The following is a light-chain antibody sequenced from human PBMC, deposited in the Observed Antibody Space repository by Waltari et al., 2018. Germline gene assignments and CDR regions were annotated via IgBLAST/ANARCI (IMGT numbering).Light chain of an antibody. CDR3: HQYGTSPFT. J-gene: IGKJ2*01. V-gene: IGKV3-20*01. CDR1: QSVSSTN. CDR2: GAS. Sequence: VVLTQSPDTLSLSPGESAALSCRASQSVSSTNLAWYQQKPGPAPSLLIYGASFRATGVPDRFSGSGSGTDFTLTISRLEAEDFALYYCHQYGTSPFTFGRGTKLQIK.